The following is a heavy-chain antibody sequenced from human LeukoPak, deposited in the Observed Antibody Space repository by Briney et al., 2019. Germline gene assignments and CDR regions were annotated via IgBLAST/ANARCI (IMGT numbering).Heavy chain of an antibody. CDR3: ASQRYGSGTPSYYYYMDV. V-gene: IGHV4-34*01. CDR1: GGSFSGYY. Sequence: PSETLSLTCAVYGGSFSGYYWGWIRQPPGKGLEWIGEINHSGSTNYNPSLKSRVTISVDTSKNQFSLKLSSVTAADTAVYYCASQRYGSGTPSYYYYMDVWGKGTTVTISS. J-gene: IGHJ6*03. D-gene: IGHD3-10*01. CDR2: INHSGST.